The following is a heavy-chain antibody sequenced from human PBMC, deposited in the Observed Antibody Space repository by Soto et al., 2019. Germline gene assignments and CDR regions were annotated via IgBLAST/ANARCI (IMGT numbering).Heavy chain of an antibody. J-gene: IGHJ6*02. D-gene: IGHD5-18*01. V-gene: IGHV3-73*02. CDR1: GFTFSGSA. CDR2: IRSKTNSYAT. Sequence: EVQLVESEGGLVQPGGSLKLSCAASGFTFSGSAMHWVRQASGKGLEWVGRIRSKTNSYATAYAASVKGRFTISRDDSKNTAYLQMNSLKAEDTAVYYCASDTARVYYGIDVWGQGTTVTVSS. CDR3: ASDTARVYYGIDV.